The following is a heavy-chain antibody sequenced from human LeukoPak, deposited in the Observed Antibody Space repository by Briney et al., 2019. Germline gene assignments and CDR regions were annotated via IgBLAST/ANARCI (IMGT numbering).Heavy chain of an antibody. J-gene: IGHJ4*02. CDR3: ARDSIRDGTNSGFDY. V-gene: IGHV1-69*05. CDR1: GGTFSSYA. Sequence: GSSVKVSCKASGGTFSSYAISWVRQAPGQGLEWMGRIIPIFGTANYAQKFQGRVTITTDESTSTAYMELSSLRSEGTAVYYCARDSIRDGTNSGFDYWGQGTLVTVSS. CDR2: IIPIFGTA. D-gene: IGHD5-24*01.